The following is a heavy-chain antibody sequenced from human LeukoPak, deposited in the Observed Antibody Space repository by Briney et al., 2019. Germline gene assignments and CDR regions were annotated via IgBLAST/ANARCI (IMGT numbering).Heavy chain of an antibody. V-gene: IGHV6-1*01. D-gene: IGHD1-26*01. J-gene: IGHJ4*02. CDR1: GDSVSSNSAA. Sequence: SQTLSLTCAISGDSVSSNSAAWNWIRPSPSRGLEWLGRTYYRSTWYTDYAVSVKSRITSNPDTSKNQFSLQLNSVTPEDTAVYYWARDHGGSQNVDYWGQGTLVTVSS. CDR3: ARDHGGSQNVDY. CDR2: TYYRSTWYT.